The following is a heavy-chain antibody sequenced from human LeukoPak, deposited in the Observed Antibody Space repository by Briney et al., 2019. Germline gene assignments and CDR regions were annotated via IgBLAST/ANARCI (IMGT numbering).Heavy chain of an antibody. V-gene: IGHV1-46*01. J-gene: IGHJ4*02. CDR3: ARGSYSGSDLTLYFDY. D-gene: IGHD5-12*01. Sequence: ASVKVSCKPSGYTFTSYYMPWVRQAPGQGLEWVGIINPSGGATSYAQKFQGRVTMTRDTSTSTVYMELSSLRSEDTAVYFCARGSYSGSDLTLYFDYWGQGTLVTVSS. CDR2: INPSGGAT. CDR1: GYTFTSYY.